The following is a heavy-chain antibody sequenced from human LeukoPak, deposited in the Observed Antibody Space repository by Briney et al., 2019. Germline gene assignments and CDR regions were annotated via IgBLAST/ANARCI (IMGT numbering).Heavy chain of an antibody. J-gene: IGHJ3*02. V-gene: IGHV4-61*02. D-gene: IGHD3-9*01. CDR3: AREAPGRYFDWLLNDAFDI. CDR1: GDSISSGDYY. Sequence: SETLSLTCTVSGDSISSGDYYWSWIRQPAGKGLEWIGRIYTSGSTNYNPSLKSRVTISVDTSKNQFSLKLSSVTAADTAVYYCAREAPGRYFDWLLNDAFDIWGQGTMVTVSS. CDR2: IYTSGST.